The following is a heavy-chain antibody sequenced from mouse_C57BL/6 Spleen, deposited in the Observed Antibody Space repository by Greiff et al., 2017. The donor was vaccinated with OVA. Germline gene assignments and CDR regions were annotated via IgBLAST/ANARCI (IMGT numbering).Heavy chain of an antibody. CDR1: GYTFTSYG. CDR2: IYIGNGYT. D-gene: IGHD2-4*01. J-gene: IGHJ3*01. CDR3: ARGYDYVGPAWFAY. Sequence: EVKVEESGAELVRPGSSVKMSCKTSGYTFTSYGINWVKQRPGQGLEWIGYIYIGNGYTEYNEKFKGKATLTSDTSSSTAYMQLSSLTSEDSAIYFCARGYDYVGPAWFAYWGQGTLVTVSA. V-gene: IGHV1-58*01.